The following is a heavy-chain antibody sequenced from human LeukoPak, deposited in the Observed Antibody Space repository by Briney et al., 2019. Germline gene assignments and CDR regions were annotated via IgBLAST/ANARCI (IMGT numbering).Heavy chain of an antibody. J-gene: IGHJ3*02. CDR2: IYYSGST. CDR1: GGPISSYY. CDR3: ARAHGSKDAFDI. V-gene: IGHV4-59*12. Sequence: SETLSLTCTVSGGPISSYYWSWIRQPPGKGLEWIGYIYYSGSTNYNPSLKSRVTMSVDTSKNQFSLKLSSVTAADTAVYYCARAHGSKDAFDIWGQGTMVTVSS.